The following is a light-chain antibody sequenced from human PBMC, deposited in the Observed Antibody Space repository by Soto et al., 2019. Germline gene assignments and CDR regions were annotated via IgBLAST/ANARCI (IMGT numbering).Light chain of an antibody. CDR1: SSNIGGNA. J-gene: IGLJ1*01. V-gene: IGLV1-44*01. CDR3: AAWDDSLSGYV. Sequence: QSVLTQPPSASGTPGQRVTISCSGSSSNIGGNAVNWYQQLPGTTPKLLIYSNNQRPLGVPDRFSGSKSGTSASLAISGLQSEDEADYYCAAWDDSLSGYVFGTGTKLTVL. CDR2: SNN.